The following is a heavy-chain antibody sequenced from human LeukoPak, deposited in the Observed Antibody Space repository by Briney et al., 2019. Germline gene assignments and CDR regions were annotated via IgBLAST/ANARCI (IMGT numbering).Heavy chain of an antibody. Sequence: GGSLRLSCAASGFTVSSNYMSWVRQAPGKGLEWVSVIYSGGSTYYADSVKGRFTISRDNSKNTLYLQMNSPRAEDTAVYYCARGYYYDGSGYYPPFDYWGQGTLVTVSS. CDR3: ARGYYYDGSGYYPPFDY. J-gene: IGHJ4*02. CDR2: IYSGGST. V-gene: IGHV3-53*01. CDR1: GFTVSSNY. D-gene: IGHD3-22*01.